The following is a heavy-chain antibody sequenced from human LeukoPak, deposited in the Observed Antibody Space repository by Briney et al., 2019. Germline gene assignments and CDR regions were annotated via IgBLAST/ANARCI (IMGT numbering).Heavy chain of an antibody. V-gene: IGHV4-39*01. Sequence: SEILSLTCTVSGGSISSSSYYWGSIRQPPGKGLEWNGSIYYSGSTYYNPSLKSRVTISVDTSKNQFSLKLSSVTAADTAVYYCVRHRLGSGSYLNWFDPWGQGTLVTVSS. J-gene: IGHJ5*02. CDR2: IYYSGST. CDR3: VRHRLGSGSYLNWFDP. D-gene: IGHD3-10*01. CDR1: GGSISSSSYY.